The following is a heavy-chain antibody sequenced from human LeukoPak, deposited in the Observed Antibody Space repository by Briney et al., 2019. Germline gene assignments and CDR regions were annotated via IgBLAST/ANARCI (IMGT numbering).Heavy chain of an antibody. J-gene: IGHJ4*02. Sequence: SETLSLTCTVSGGSISNYYWSWIRQPPGEGLEWIGYIYYSGSTNYNPSLKSRVTISIDTSKNQFSLNLTSVTAADTAVYYCARGGLGGITAYSNYLFDCWGQGTLVTVSS. CDR1: GGSISNYY. CDR2: IYYSGST. D-gene: IGHD4-11*01. CDR3: ARGGLGGITAYSNYLFDC. V-gene: IGHV4-59*08.